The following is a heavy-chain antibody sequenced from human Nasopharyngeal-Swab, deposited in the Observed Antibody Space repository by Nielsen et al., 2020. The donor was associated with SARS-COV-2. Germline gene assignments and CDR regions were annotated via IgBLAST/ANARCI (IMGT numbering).Heavy chain of an antibody. CDR2: IYYSGST. D-gene: IGHD6-13*01. CDR1: GGSISRSSYY. Sequence: SETLSLTCIVSGGSISRSSYYWGWIRQPPGKGLEWIGNIYYSGSTYYNPSLKSRVTISVDTSKNQFTLKLSSVTAADTAVYYCARVRYSSSWYLYWYFDLWGRGTLVTVSS. V-gene: IGHV4-39*06. CDR3: ARVRYSSSWYLYWYFDL. J-gene: IGHJ2*01.